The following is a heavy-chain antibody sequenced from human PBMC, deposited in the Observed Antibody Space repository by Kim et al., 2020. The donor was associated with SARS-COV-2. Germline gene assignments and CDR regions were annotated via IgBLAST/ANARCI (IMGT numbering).Heavy chain of an antibody. V-gene: IGHV2-70*01. Sequence: YSASLKTRLTISKDTSKNQVVLTMTNMDPVDTATYYCARGYSSSWCFDYWGQGTLVTVSS. CDR3: ARGYSSSWCFDY. D-gene: IGHD6-13*01. J-gene: IGHJ4*02.